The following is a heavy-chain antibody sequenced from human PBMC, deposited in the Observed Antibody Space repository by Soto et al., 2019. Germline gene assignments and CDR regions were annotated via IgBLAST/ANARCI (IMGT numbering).Heavy chain of an antibody. CDR2: VFNSGAT. D-gene: IGHD3-16*01. CDR3: ARGLPSHFGFDS. Sequence: PSETLSLTCDVSGSSMNTYFWTWIRQSPGEGLEWIGYVFNSGATNYNPSLKSRVSISLDPPKNRFSLKLSSVTPSDTAVYFCARGLPSHFGFDSWGQGTLVTVSS. J-gene: IGHJ4*02. V-gene: IGHV4-59*01. CDR1: GSSMNTYF.